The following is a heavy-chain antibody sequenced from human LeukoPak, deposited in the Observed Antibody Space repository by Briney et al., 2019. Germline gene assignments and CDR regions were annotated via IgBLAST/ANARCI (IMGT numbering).Heavy chain of an antibody. CDR3: ARVRITIFGVVTPYGMDV. J-gene: IGHJ6*02. CDR1: GYTFTSYY. Sequence: ASVKVSCKASGYTFTSYYMHWVRQAPGQGLEWMGIINPSGGSTSYAQKFQGRVTMTRDTSTSTVYIELSSLRSEDTAVYYCARVRITIFGVVTPYGMDVWGQGTTVTVSS. V-gene: IGHV1-46*01. CDR2: INPSGGST. D-gene: IGHD3-3*01.